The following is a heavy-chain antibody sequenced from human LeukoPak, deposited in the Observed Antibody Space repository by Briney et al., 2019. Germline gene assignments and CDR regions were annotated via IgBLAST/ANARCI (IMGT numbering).Heavy chain of an antibody. J-gene: IGHJ4*02. V-gene: IGHV3-23*01. Sequence: GGTLRLSCAASGFTFSSYGMSWVRQAPGKGLEWVSAISGSGGSTYYADSVKGRFTISRDNSKNTLYLQMNSLRAEDTAVYYCATIAARAFDYWGQGTLVTVSS. CDR3: ATIAARAFDY. D-gene: IGHD6-6*01. CDR2: ISGSGGST. CDR1: GFTFSSYG.